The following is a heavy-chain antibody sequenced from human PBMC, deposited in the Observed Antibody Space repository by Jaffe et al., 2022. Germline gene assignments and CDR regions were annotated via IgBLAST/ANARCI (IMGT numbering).Heavy chain of an antibody. CDR1: GFTFSSYG. CDR3: AKDGGVWFGEGTSFDY. Sequence: QVQLVESGGGVVQPGGSLRLSCAASGFTFSSYGMHWVRQAPGKGLEWVAFIRYDGSNKYYADSVKGRFTISRDNSKNTLYLQMNSLRAEDTAVYYCAKDGGVWFGEGTSFDYWGQGTLVTVSS. D-gene: IGHD3-10*01. V-gene: IGHV3-30*02. CDR2: IRYDGSNK. J-gene: IGHJ4*02.